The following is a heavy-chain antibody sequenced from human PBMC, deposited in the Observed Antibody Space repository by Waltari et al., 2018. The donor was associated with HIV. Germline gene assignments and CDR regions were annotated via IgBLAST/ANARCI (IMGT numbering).Heavy chain of an antibody. J-gene: IGHJ4*02. CDR3: ARGSPSHYYDSSGYYD. CDR1: GGSISSSSYY. CDR2: IYYSGST. Sequence: QLQLQESGPGLVKPSETLSLTCTVSGGSISSSSYYWGWIRPPPGKGMEWIGSIYYSGSTYYNPSLKSRVTISVDTSKNQFSLKLSSVIAADTAVYYCARGSPSHYYDSSGYYDWGQGTLVTVSS. V-gene: IGHV4-39*07. D-gene: IGHD3-22*01.